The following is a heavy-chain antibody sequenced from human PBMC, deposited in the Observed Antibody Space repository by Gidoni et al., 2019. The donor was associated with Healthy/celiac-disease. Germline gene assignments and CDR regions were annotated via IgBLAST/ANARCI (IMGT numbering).Heavy chain of an antibody. CDR2: ISYDGSNK. J-gene: IGHJ6*03. D-gene: IGHD3-10*01. Sequence: QVQLVESGGGVVQPGRSLRLSCAASGFTFSSYGLPWVSRAPGKGLEWVAVISYDGSNKYYADSVKGRFTISRDNSRNTLYLQMNSLRAEDTAVYYCAKQGEGYYGSGSYYNSYYYYYMDVWGKGTTVTVSS. V-gene: IGHV3-30*18. CDR1: GFTFSSYG. CDR3: AKQGEGYYGSGSYYNSYYYYYMDV.